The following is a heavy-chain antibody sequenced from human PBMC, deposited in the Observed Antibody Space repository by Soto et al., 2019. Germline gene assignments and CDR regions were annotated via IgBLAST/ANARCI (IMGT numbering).Heavy chain of an antibody. J-gene: IGHJ4*02. V-gene: IGHV3-33*01. CDR3: ARDRRFLEWLDY. Sequence: QMHLVESGGGVVQPGRSLTLSCVASGFTFTSYGIHWVRQAPGKGLAWVAVIWYDGSNKYYGDSVKGRFSISRYNSKNTVYLQMNSLRAEDTAVYYCARDRRFLEWLDYWGQGTLVSVSS. CDR1: GFTFTSYG. D-gene: IGHD3-3*01. CDR2: IWYDGSNK.